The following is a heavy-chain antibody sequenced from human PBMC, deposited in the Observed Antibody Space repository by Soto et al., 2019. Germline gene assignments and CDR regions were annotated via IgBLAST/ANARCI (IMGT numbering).Heavy chain of an antibody. Sequence: GSLRLSYAASGFTFSDFWMSWVRQAPGKGLEWVANVKPDGSDKYYVDSVKGRFTISRDNAKDSLYLQMNSLRAEDTATYYCAKARCTGNSCYVPDYWGHGSLVTVSS. V-gene: IGHV3-7*03. CDR2: VKPDGSDK. D-gene: IGHD2-8*02. CDR1: GFTFSDFW. CDR3: AKARCTGNSCYVPDY. J-gene: IGHJ4*01.